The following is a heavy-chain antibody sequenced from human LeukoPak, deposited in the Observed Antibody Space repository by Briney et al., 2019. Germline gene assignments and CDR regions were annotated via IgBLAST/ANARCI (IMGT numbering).Heavy chain of an antibody. D-gene: IGHD6-19*01. V-gene: IGHV4-34*01. CDR2: INHSGST. Sequence: PSETLSLTCAVYGGSFSGCYGSWIRPPPGRGVEGIGAINHSGSTSYNPPPMSRVTLSVDTSKNQYSLKLRSVAAADTAVYYCATTLITVAGLSFDYWGQGTLVTVSS. CDR1: GGSFSGCY. J-gene: IGHJ4*02. CDR3: ATTLITVAGLSFDY.